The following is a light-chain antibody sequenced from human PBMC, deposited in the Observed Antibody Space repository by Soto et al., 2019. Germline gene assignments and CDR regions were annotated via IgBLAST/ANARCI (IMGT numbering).Light chain of an antibody. V-gene: IGKV1-8*01. CDR1: QGISSY. CDR2: AAS. Sequence: AIRMTQSPSTLSASAGGRVPITSRASQGISSYLAWYQQKPGKAPKILSYAASTLQSGVPSRFRGSGSGTDVTLTISCLKSEDFETYYCQQYYSYPWTFGQGTNVDTK. J-gene: IGKJ1*01. CDR3: QQYYSYPWT.